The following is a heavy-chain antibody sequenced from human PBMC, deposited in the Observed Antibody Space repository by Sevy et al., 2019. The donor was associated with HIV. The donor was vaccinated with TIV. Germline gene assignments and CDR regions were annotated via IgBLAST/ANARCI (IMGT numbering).Heavy chain of an antibody. CDR3: AKDMPPYSSSAIFDY. CDR2: ISWNSDNI. Sequence: GGSLRLSCAASGFTFDDYAMHWVRQAPGKGLKWVSGISWNSDNIDYADSVKGRFTISRDNAKNSLYLQMNSLRAEDTAFYFCAKDMPPYSSSAIFDYWGQRTLVTVSS. J-gene: IGHJ4*02. CDR1: GFTFDDYA. V-gene: IGHV3-9*01. D-gene: IGHD6-6*01.